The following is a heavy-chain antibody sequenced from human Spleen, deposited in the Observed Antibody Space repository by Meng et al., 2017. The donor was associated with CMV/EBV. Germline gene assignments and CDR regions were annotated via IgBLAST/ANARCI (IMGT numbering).Heavy chain of an antibody. Sequence: GGSLRLSCAASGFTFSNAWMSWVRQAPGKGLEWVGSIKSKTEGGTTDYAAPVKGRFTISRDDSTNTLYLEMNSLKTEDTDVYYCTTDRYTIFGVVIMDYFDYWGQGTLVTVSS. CDR1: GFTFSNAW. V-gene: IGHV3-15*01. CDR3: TTDRYTIFGVVIMDYFDY. CDR2: IKSKTEGGTT. D-gene: IGHD3-3*01. J-gene: IGHJ4*02.